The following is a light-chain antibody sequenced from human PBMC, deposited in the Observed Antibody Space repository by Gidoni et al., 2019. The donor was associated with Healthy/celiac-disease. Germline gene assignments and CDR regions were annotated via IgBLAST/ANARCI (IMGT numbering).Light chain of an antibody. V-gene: IGLV3-19*01. CDR1: SLRSYY. CDR3: NSRDSSGNHRVV. J-gene: IGLJ2*01. CDR2: GKN. Sequence: SSELTQDPAVSVALGKTVRITCQGDSLRSYYASWYQQKPGQAPVLVIYGKNNRPSGIPDRFSGSSSRNTASLTITGAQAEDEADYYCNSRDSSGNHRVVFGGGTKLTVL.